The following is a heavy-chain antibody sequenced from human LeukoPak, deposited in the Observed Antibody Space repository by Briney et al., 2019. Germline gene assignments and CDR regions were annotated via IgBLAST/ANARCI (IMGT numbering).Heavy chain of an antibody. J-gene: IGHJ4*02. CDR2: ISGSGGTT. CDR1: GITFSNYA. Sequence: TGGSLRLSCAASGITFSNYAMSWVRQAPGKGLEWVSAISGSGGTTYYADSVKGRFTISRDNSKNTLYLQMNSLRAEDTAVYYCAKDGHCSGGSCYGNYFDYWGQGTLVTVSS. CDR3: AKDGHCSGGSCYGNYFDY. D-gene: IGHD2-15*01. V-gene: IGHV3-23*01.